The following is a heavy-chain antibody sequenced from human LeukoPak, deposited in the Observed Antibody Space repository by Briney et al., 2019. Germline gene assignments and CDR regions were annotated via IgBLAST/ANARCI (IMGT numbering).Heavy chain of an antibody. D-gene: IGHD5-24*01. Sequence: SETLSLTCAVYGGSFSGYYWSWIRQPPGKGLEWIGYIYYSGSTNYNPSLKSRVTISVDTSKNQFSLKLSSVTAADTAVYYCARSPGEMGLAHDAFDIWGQGTMVTVSS. CDR2: IYYSGST. CDR3: ARSPGEMGLAHDAFDI. J-gene: IGHJ3*02. V-gene: IGHV4-59*01. CDR1: GGSFSGYY.